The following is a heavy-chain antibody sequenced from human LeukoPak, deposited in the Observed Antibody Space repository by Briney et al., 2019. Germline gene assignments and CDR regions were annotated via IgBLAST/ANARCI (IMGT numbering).Heavy chain of an antibody. CDR1: GYTFIAYN. V-gene: IGHV1-2*02. Sequence: ASLKVSCKASGYTFIAYNIHWVRQAPGQGLEWMAWISPNSGDTNTAQKFQGRVTMTRDRSIDTAYLELSSLTSDDTAVYYCVRGVGSSWFDPWGQGTLVTVSS. D-gene: IGHD2-2*01. J-gene: IGHJ5*02. CDR2: ISPNSGDT. CDR3: VRGVGSSWFDP.